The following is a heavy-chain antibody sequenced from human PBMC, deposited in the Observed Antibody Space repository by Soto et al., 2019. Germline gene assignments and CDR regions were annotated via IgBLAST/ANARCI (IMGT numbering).Heavy chain of an antibody. V-gene: IGHV1-58*01. J-gene: IGHJ6*02. D-gene: IGHD3-22*01. CDR1: GFTFTSSA. CDR3: AAGDSSGYYSYYYYGMDV. CDR2: IVVGSGNT. Sequence: QMQLVQSGPEVKKPGTSVKVSCKASGFTFTSSAVQWVRQARGQRLGWIGWIVVGSGNTNYAQKFQERVTITRDMSTSTAYMELSSLRSEDTAVYYCAAGDSSGYYSYYYYGMDVWGQGTTVTVSS.